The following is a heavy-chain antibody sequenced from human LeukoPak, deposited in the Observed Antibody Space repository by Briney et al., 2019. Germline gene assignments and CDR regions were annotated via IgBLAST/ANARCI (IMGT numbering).Heavy chain of an antibody. CDR1: GGTFSSYA. J-gene: IGHJ4*02. V-gene: IGHV1-69*05. CDR3: ARDGGYSYGLPFDY. D-gene: IGHD5-18*01. Sequence: SVKVSCKASGGTFSSYAISWVRQAPGQGLEWMGRIIPIFGTANYAQKFQGRVTITTDESTSTAYMELSSLRSEDTAVYYCARDGGYSYGLPFDYWGQGTLVTVPS. CDR2: IIPIFGTA.